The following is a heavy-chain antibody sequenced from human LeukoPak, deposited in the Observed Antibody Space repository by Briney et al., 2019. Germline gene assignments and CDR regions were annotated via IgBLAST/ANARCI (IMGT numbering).Heavy chain of an antibody. CDR1: GGSISSSSYY. D-gene: IGHD3-16*01. Sequence: PSETLSLTCTVSGGSISSSSYYWGWIRQPPGKGLEWIGSIYYSGSTYYNPSLKSRGTISVDTTKNQFSLKLSSVTAADTAVYYCASSDGDYVDWGQGTLVTVSS. V-gene: IGHV4-39*01. J-gene: IGHJ4*02. CDR3: ASSDGDYVD. CDR2: IYYSGST.